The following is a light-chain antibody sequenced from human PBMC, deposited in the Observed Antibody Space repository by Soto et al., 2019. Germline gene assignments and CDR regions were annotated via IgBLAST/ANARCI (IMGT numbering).Light chain of an antibody. J-gene: IGLJ2*01. Sequence: QSALTQPASVSGSPGQSITISCTGTSSDVGGYNYVSWYQQYPGKAPKLMIYDVSNRPSGVSNLFSGSKSGNTASLIISGLQAEDEADYYCSSYTRSATGVVFGGGTKLTVL. V-gene: IGLV2-14*01. CDR2: DVS. CDR3: SSYTRSATGVV. CDR1: SSDVGGYNY.